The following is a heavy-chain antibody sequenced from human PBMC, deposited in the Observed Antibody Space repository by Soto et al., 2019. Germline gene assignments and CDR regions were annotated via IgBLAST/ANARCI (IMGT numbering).Heavy chain of an antibody. J-gene: IGHJ6*03. CDR3: ARGDCVGGTCYSLAGSFYYYMGV. Sequence: EVQLVESGGGLVQPGGSLRLSCAASGFTFSNYWMYWVRQAPGKGLVWVSRINSDGSVSSYADSVKGRLTISRDNVKNPLYLQMDSLRAEDTAVYYCARGDCVGGTCYSLAGSFYYYMGVWGKGTTVTVFS. D-gene: IGHD2-15*01. CDR1: GFTFSNYW. V-gene: IGHV3-74*01. CDR2: INSDGSVS.